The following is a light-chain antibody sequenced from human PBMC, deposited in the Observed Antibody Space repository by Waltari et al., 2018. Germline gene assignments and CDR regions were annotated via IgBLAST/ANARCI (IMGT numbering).Light chain of an antibody. CDR1: QSISRH. J-gene: IGKJ1*01. CDR2: AAS. Sequence: DIQMTQSPPSLYASVGDRVTITCRASQSISRHLNWYQQKPGKAPKLLIYAASSLQSGVPSRFSGFGSGTDFTLTVSSLQPEDFATYYCQQSYTSPRTFGQGTKVEIK. V-gene: IGKV1-39*01. CDR3: QQSYTSPRT.